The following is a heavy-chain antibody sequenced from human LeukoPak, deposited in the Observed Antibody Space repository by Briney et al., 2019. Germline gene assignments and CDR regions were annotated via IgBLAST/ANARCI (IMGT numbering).Heavy chain of an antibody. Sequence: SETLSLTCTVSGGSISSSSYYCGWIRQPPGKGLEWIGEINHSGSTNYNPSLKSRVTISVDTSKNQFSLKLSSVTAADTAVYYCARVVGRSYDSSGYPDYWGQGTLVTVSS. V-gene: IGHV4-39*07. CDR3: ARVVGRSYDSSGYPDY. CDR2: INHSGST. CDR1: GGSISSSSYY. D-gene: IGHD3-22*01. J-gene: IGHJ4*02.